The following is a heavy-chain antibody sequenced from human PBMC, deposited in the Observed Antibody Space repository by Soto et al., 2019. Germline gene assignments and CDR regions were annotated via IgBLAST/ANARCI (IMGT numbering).Heavy chain of an antibody. CDR3: GGLEGLATISYYFDY. J-gene: IGHJ4*02. V-gene: IGHV4-39*01. Sequence: QLQLQESGPGLVKPSETLSLTCTVSGGSVSSSSYYWGWVRQPPGKGLEWIGSVYYSGSTYYNPSLECRVTISVDRSKNQLSLNLMSLSAADMAVYYFGGLEGLATISYYFDYWGQGALVTVSS. CDR1: GGSVSSSSYY. D-gene: IGHD3-9*01. CDR2: VYYSGST.